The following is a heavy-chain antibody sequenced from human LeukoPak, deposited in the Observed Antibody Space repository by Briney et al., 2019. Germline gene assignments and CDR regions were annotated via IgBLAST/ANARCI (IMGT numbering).Heavy chain of an antibody. CDR1: GGSISSGDYS. Sequence: KSSETLSLTCAVSGGSISSGDYSWSWIRQPPGKGLEWIGCIYHSGNTYYNPSLKSRVTISIDRSKNQFSLILTSVTAADTAVYFCARLTYDSSGFDYWGQGTLVTVSP. CDR3: ARLTYDSSGFDY. D-gene: IGHD3-22*01. CDR2: IYHSGNT. V-gene: IGHV4-30-2*01. J-gene: IGHJ4*02.